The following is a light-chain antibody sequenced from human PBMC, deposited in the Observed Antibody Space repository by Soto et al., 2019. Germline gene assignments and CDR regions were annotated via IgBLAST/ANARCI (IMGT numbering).Light chain of an antibody. J-gene: IGLJ1*01. V-gene: IGLV2-8*01. Sequence: QSVLTQPPSASGSPGQTVNISCTGTRSHGGDYNYVSCYQQCPGKAPKLIIYAVNKRPSGVPDRFSGSKSGSTASLPVSGLQGEDEADYYCSSYAGSNNFVFGTGTKVTVL. CDR1: RSHGGDYNY. CDR3: SSYAGSNNFV. CDR2: AVN.